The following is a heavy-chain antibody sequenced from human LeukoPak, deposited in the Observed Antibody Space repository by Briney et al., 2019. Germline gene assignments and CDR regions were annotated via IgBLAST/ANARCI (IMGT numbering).Heavy chain of an antibody. CDR3: ARDRPYISSGCYQRPYYFDY. J-gene: IGHJ4*02. D-gene: IGHD3-22*01. V-gene: IGHV3-21*01. CDR1: GFTFSSYS. CDR2: ISSSSSYI. Sequence: GSLRLSCAASGFTFSSYSMNWVRQAPGKGLEWVSSISSSSSYIYYADSVKGRFTISRDNAKNSLYLQMNSLRAEDTAVYYCARDRPYISSGCYQRPYYFDYWGQGTLVTVSS.